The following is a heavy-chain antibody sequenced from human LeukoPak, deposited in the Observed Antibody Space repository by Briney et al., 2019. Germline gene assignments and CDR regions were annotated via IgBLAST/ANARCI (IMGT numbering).Heavy chain of an antibody. CDR3: ARDPGRSITIFGVVPDDAFDI. Sequence: SETLSLTCTVSGGSISSGDYYWSWIRQPPGKGLEWIGYIYYSGSTYYNPSLKSRVTISVDTSKNQFSLKLSSVTAADTAVYYCARDPGRSITIFGVVPDDAFDIWGQGTMVTVSS. V-gene: IGHV4-30-4*08. CDR2: IYYSGST. D-gene: IGHD3-3*01. CDR1: GGSISSGDYY. J-gene: IGHJ3*02.